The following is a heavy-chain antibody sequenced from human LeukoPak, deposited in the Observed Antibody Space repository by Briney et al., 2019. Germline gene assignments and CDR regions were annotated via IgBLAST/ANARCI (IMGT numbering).Heavy chain of an antibody. V-gene: IGHV3-53*01. J-gene: IGHJ4*02. CDR3: ARRAGAYSHPYDY. CDR2: IYSDNT. Sequence: PGGSLRLSCTVSGFTVSSNSMSWVRQAPGKGLEWVSFIYSDNTHYSDSVKGRFTISRDNSKNTLYLQMNSLRAEDTAVYYCARRAGAYSHPYDYWGQGTTVTVSS. D-gene: IGHD4/OR15-4a*01. CDR1: GFTVSSNS.